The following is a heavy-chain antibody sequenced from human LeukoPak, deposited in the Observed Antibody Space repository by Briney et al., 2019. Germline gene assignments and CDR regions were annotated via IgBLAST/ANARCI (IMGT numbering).Heavy chain of an antibody. V-gene: IGHV3-48*03. CDR1: GFPFSTYE. J-gene: IGHJ4*02. Sequence: GGSLRLSCAASGFPFSTYEMKWVRQAPGKGLEWVSYISSSGSSKYYADSAKGRFTISRDNAKNSLYLQMNGLRAEDAAVYYCARVGAYAAINWWGQGTLVTVSS. CDR2: ISSSGSSK. CDR3: ARVGAYAAINW. D-gene: IGHD1-20*01.